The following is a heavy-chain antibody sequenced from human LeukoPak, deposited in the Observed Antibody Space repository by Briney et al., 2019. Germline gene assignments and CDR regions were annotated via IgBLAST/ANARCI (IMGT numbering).Heavy chain of an antibody. CDR2: TNNDGTTK. CDR1: GFMFSNFW. CDR3: AKGSWYSSGWHGEGWFDP. J-gene: IGHJ5*02. D-gene: IGHD6-19*01. V-gene: IGHV3-74*03. Sequence: GGSLRLSCAASGFMFSNFWMHWVRQAPGKGLEWVSFTNNDGTTKEYADSVKGRFTISRDNTRNTVDLQMNGLSAEDTAVYYCAKGSWYSSGWHGEGWFDPWGQGTLVTVSS.